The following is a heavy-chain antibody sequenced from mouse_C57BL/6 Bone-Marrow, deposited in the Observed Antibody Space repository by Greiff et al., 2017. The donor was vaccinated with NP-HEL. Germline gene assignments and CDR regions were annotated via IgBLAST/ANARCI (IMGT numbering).Heavy chain of an antibody. J-gene: IGHJ3*01. CDR1: GYSFTGYY. V-gene: IGHV1-42*01. Sequence: EVQLQQSGPELVKPGASVKISCKASGYSFTGYYMNWVKQSPEKSLEWIGEINPSTGGTPYNQKFKAKATLTVDKSSSTAYMQLKSLTSEDSAVYYCAREGENWDARSLGFAYWGQGTLVTVSA. CDR3: AREGENWDARSLGFAY. CDR2: INPSTGGT. D-gene: IGHD4-1*01.